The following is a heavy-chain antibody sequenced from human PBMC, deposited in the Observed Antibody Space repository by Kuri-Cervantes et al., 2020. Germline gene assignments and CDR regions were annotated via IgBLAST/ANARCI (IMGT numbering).Heavy chain of an antibody. Sequence: ASVKVSCKASGYTFTSYGISWVRQAPGQGLEWMGWISAYNGNTDYAQKLQGRVTMTTDTSTSTAYVELRSLRSDDTAVYYCARDEGVGVIVDYWGQGTRVTVSS. CDR3: ARDEGVGVIVDY. D-gene: IGHD3-22*01. CDR2: ISAYNGNT. V-gene: IGHV1-18*01. CDR1: GYTFTSYG. J-gene: IGHJ4*02.